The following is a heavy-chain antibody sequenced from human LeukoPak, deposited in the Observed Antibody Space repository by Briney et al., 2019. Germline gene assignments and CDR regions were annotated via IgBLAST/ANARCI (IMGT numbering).Heavy chain of an antibody. CDR3: AEIAVGEYSSSSADY. CDR2: ISGSGGST. CDR1: GFTFSSYA. D-gene: IGHD6-6*01. V-gene: IGHV3-23*01. Sequence: GGSLRLSCAASGFTFSSYAMSWVRQAPGKGLEWVSAISGSGGSTYYADSVKGRFTISRDNSKNTLYLQMNSLRAEDTAVYYCAEIAVGEYSSSSADYWGQGTLVTVSS. J-gene: IGHJ4*02.